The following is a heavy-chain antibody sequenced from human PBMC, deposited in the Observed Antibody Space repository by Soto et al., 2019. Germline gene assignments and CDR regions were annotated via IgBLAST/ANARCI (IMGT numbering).Heavy chain of an antibody. CDR1: EFTFSHYA. CDR3: ARDPGDSAR. J-gene: IGHJ4*02. D-gene: IGHD4-17*01. V-gene: IGHV3-21*01. Sequence: EVEVVESGGGLVEPGGSLRLSCVASEFTFSHYAMNWVRQAPGKGLEWVASITSRSESTFYADSVKGRFTISRDNGKNSLYLQMNSLRAEDTAVYYCARDPGDSARWGQGTLVTVSS. CDR2: ITSRSEST.